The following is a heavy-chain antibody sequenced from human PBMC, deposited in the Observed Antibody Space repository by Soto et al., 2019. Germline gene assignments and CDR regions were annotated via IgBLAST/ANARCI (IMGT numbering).Heavy chain of an antibody. V-gene: IGHV3-23*01. CDR3: ANGHRAAGTPPIVFDY. J-gene: IGHJ4*02. CDR1: GFTFSSYA. D-gene: IGHD6-13*01. Sequence: PVGSLRLSCAASGFTFSSYAMSWVRQAPGKGLEWVSAISGSGGSTYYADSVKGRFTISRDNSKNTLYLQMNSLRAEDTAVYYCANGHRAAGTPPIVFDYWGQGTLVTVSS. CDR2: ISGSGGST.